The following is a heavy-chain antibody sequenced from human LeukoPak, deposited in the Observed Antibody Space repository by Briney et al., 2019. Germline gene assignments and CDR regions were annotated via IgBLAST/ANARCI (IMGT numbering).Heavy chain of an antibody. D-gene: IGHD6-6*01. CDR1: GGSISSFY. CDR2: IYTSGST. J-gene: IGHJ4*02. V-gene: IGHV4-4*07. Sequence: SETLSLTCTVSGGSISSFYWSWIRQPAGKGLEWIGRIYTSGSTNYNPSLKSRVTMSVDTSKNQFSLKLSSVTAADTAVYYCARDGSIAARAAFVYWGQGTLVTVSS. CDR3: ARDGSIAARAAFVY.